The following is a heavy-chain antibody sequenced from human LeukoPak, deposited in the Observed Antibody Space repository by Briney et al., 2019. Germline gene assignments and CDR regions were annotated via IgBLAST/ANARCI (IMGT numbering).Heavy chain of an antibody. J-gene: IGHJ4*02. Sequence: PGGSLRLSCAASGFTFSSYAMSWVRQAPGKGLEWVSDISGSGGSTYYADSVEGRFTISRDNSKNTLYLQMNSLRAEDTAVYYCAKTFSGWFVYFDYWGQGTLVTVSS. D-gene: IGHD6-19*01. CDR3: AKTFSGWFVYFDY. V-gene: IGHV3-23*01. CDR2: ISGSGGST. CDR1: GFTFSSYA.